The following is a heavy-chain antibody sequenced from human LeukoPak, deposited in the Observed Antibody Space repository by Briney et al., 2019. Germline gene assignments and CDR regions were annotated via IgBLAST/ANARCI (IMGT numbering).Heavy chain of an antibody. V-gene: IGHV1-69*05. J-gene: IGHJ4*02. Sequence: SVKVSCKASGGTFSSYAISWVRQAPGQGLEWMGRIIPIFGTANYAQKFQGRVTITTDESTSTAYMELSSMRSEDTAVYYCARDREGYSSYGILEYWGQGTLVTVSS. CDR2: IIPIFGTA. D-gene: IGHD5-18*01. CDR1: GGTFSSYA. CDR3: ARDREGYSSYGILEY.